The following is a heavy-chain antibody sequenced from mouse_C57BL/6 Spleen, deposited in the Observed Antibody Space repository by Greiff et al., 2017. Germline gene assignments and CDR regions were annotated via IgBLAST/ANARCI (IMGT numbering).Heavy chain of an antibody. V-gene: IGHV1-82*01. J-gene: IGHJ1*03. Sequence: QVQLQQSGPELVKPGASVKISCKASGYAFSSSWMNWVKQRPGKGLEWIGRIYPGDGDTNYNGKFKGKATLTADKSSSTAYMQLSSLTSEDSAVYFCARCGSLGRGYFDVWGTGTTVTVSS. CDR2: IYPGDGDT. D-gene: IGHD4-1*01. CDR1: GYAFSSSW. CDR3: ARCGSLGRGYFDV.